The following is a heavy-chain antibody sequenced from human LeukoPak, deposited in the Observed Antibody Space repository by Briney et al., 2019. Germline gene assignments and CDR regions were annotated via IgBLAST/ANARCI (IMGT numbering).Heavy chain of an antibody. CDR3: ARGEVNPHLDY. V-gene: IGHV4-31*03. D-gene: IGHD1-26*01. CDR2: IYYSGST. CDR1: GGSISSGGYY. J-gene: IGHJ4*02. Sequence: PSETLSPTCTVSGGSISSGGYYWSWIRQHPGKGLEWFGYIYYSGSTYYNPSLKSRVTISVDTSKNQFSLKLSSVTAADTAVYYCARGEVNPHLDYWGQGTLVTVSS.